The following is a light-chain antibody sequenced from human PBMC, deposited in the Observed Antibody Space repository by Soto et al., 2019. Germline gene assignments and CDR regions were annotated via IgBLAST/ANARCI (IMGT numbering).Light chain of an antibody. CDR3: QQGTDWPPGT. CDR1: QSVSTF. CDR2: DAS. Sequence: EIVLTQSPATLSLSPGERATLSCRASQSVSTFLAWYQHKPGQAPRLLIYDASNRATGIPDRIRGSGSGTDFTLTISSLEPEDFALYYCQQGTDWPPGTFGQGTKVDIK. J-gene: IGKJ1*01. V-gene: IGKV3-11*01.